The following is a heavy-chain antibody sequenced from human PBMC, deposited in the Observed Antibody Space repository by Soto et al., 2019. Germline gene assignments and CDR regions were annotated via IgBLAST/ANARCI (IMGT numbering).Heavy chain of an antibody. CDR2: IYYSGST. J-gene: IGHJ4*02. D-gene: IGHD1-1*01. CDR1: GGSISSYY. Sequence: QVQLQESGPGLVKPSETLSLTCTVSGGSISSYYWSWIRQPPGKGLEWIGHIYYSGSTNYNPSLKCRVTLSVDTSKNQFSLKLSSVTAADTAVYYCARRYGYSFDYWGQGTLVTVSS. CDR3: ARRYGYSFDY. V-gene: IGHV4-59*08.